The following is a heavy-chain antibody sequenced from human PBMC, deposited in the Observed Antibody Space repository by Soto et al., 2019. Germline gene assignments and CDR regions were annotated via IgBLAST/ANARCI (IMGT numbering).Heavy chain of an antibody. J-gene: IGHJ4*02. CDR1: GGSISSDY. CDR2: IYTSENT. D-gene: IGHD6-13*01. Sequence: SETLSLTCTDSGGSISSDYWSWIRQPAGKGLEWIGGIYTSENTHYNPSLRSRVSMSLDTSKNQLSLNLSSVTAADTAVYYCARGVGRSSWTSFDSWGQGSLVTASA. CDR3: ARGVGRSSWTSFDS. V-gene: IGHV4-4*07.